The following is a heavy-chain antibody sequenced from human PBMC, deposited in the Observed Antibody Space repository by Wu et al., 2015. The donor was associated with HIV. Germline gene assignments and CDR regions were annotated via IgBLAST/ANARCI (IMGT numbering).Heavy chain of an antibody. J-gene: IGHJ3*02. D-gene: IGHD3-22*01. V-gene: IGHV1-2*02. CDR2: INPNSGGS. CDR1: GYSFTGNY. CDR3: AAYDSSAFDI. Sequence: QVQLMQSGAEVKKPGASVKVSCKTSGYSFTGNYIHWVRQAPGQGLEWMGWINPNSGGSKSPQKFQGRVTMTRDTSVSTVYSELTRLKFDDTAMYYCAAYDSSAFDIWGQGTMVTVSS.